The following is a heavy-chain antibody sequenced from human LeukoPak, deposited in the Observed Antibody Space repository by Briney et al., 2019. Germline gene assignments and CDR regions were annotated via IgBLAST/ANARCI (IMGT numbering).Heavy chain of an antibody. J-gene: IGHJ6*02. V-gene: IGHV1-69*13. D-gene: IGHD3-22*01. CDR1: GGTFSSYA. Sequence: SVKVSCKASGGTFSSYAISWVRQAPGQGLEWMGGIIPLFDTASYAQKFQGRVTITADESTNTAYMELSSLRSEDTAVYYCARIRSPYDSSEGQPYYFYYGMDVWGQGTTVTVSS. CDR2: IIPLFDTA. CDR3: ARIRSPYDSSEGQPYYFYYGMDV.